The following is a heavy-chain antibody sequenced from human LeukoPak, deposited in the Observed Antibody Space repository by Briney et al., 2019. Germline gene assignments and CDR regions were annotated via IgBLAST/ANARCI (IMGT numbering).Heavy chain of an antibody. Sequence: SETLSLTCAVYGGPFSDYYWSWIRQPPGEGLEWIGKINHSGSTNYSPSLKSRVTISIDTSKNQFSLKLNFMTAADTAVYYCARGEGARDGYNYAGPFYFDYWGHGTLVTVSS. CDR1: GGPFSDYY. D-gene: IGHD5-24*01. CDR3: ARGEGARDGYNYAGPFYFDY. CDR2: INHSGST. V-gene: IGHV4-34*01. J-gene: IGHJ4*01.